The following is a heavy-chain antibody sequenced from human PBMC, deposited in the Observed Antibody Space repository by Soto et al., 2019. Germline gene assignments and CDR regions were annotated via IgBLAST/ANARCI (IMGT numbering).Heavy chain of an antibody. CDR2: ISYDGDNE. Sequence: PGGSLRLSCAASGFTFSNYAMHWVRQAPGKGLEWLAIISYDGDNEYYADSVRGRFTISRDNSKNTVYLQMNSLRLEDTAVYYCARGPSYSDSYFDHCVHGKLVTVSS. D-gene: IGHD4-17*01. CDR1: GFTFSNYA. CDR3: ARGPSYSDSYFDH. J-gene: IGHJ4*01. V-gene: IGHV3-30*03.